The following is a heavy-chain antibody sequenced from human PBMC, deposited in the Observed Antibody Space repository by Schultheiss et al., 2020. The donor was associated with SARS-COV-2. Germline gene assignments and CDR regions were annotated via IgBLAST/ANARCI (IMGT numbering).Heavy chain of an antibody. CDR2: INPNSGGT. Sequence: ASVKVSCKASGYTFTGYYMHWVRQAPGQGLEWMGWINPNSGGTNYAQKFQGRVTMTRDTSTSTAYMELSRLRSDDTAVYYCARTTLRFLEWLPLPFDYWGQGTLVTVSS. CDR1: GYTFTGYY. J-gene: IGHJ4*02. D-gene: IGHD3-3*01. CDR3: ARTTLRFLEWLPLPFDY. V-gene: IGHV1-2*02.